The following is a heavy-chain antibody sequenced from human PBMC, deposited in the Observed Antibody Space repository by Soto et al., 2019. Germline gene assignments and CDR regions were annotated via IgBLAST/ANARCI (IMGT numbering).Heavy chain of an antibody. CDR3: ARQTDSYYTFDAFDI. D-gene: IGHD3-22*01. CDR2: VYYSGST. CDR1: GGSISRGSYY. J-gene: IGHJ3*02. Sequence: SETLSLTCTVSGGSISRGSYYWDWIRQPPGKGLEWIGNVYYSGSTNYNPSLESRVTISVDTSKNQFSLKLSSVTAADTAVYYCARQTDSYYTFDAFDIWGQGTMVTVSS. V-gene: IGHV4-39*01.